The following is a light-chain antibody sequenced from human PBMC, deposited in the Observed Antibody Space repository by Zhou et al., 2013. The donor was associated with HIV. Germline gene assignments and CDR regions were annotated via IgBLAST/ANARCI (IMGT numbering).Light chain of an antibody. V-gene: IGKV3D-20*02. CDR3: QQTTNWPRCS. Sequence: EIVLTQSPGTLSLSPGERATLSCRASQTVVSNYLAWYQHKPGQAPRLLIYGASNRATGIPDRFSGSGSATDFTLTISRLEPEDFAVYYCQQTTNWPRCSFGQGTKLEI. CDR1: QTVVSNY. CDR2: GAS. J-gene: IGKJ2*04.